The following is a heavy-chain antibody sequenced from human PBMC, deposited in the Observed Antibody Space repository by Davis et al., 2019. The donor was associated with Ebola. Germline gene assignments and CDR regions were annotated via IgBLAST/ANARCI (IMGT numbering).Heavy chain of an antibody. J-gene: IGHJ4*02. D-gene: IGHD6-13*01. CDR1: GYTFTSYA. CDR2: INAGNGNT. CDR3: ARFVDKAAAGTLSNFDY. V-gene: IGHV1-3*01. Sequence: AASVKVSCKASGYTFTSYAMHWVRQAPGQRLEWMGWINAGNGNTNYAQKLQGRVTMTTDTSTSTAYMELRSLRSDDTAVYYCARFVDKAAAGTLSNFDYWGQGTLVTVSS.